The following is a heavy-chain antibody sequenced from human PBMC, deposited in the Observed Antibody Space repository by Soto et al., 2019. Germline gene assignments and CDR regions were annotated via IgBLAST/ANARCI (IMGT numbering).Heavy chain of an antibody. D-gene: IGHD5-12*01. V-gene: IGHV4-34*01. CDR2: INHSGST. CDR3: ARISLLGGGGYETLYYFDY. Sequence: SQTLSLTCSVYLGSFSGYYWSWILHPPFKLLEWIGEINHSGSTNYNPSLKSRVTISVDTSKNQFSLKLSSVTAADTAVYYCARISLLGGGGYETLYYFDYWGQGTLVTVS. CDR1: LGSFSGYY. J-gene: IGHJ4*02.